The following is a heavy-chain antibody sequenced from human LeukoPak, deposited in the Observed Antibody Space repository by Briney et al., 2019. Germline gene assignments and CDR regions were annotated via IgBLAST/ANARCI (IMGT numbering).Heavy chain of an antibody. D-gene: IGHD2-2*01. CDR3: AKSVPEYQLRGGMDV. Sequence: GGSLRLSCAASRFTLSTYWMSWVRQAPGKGLEWVAHIKQDGSQEYYVDSVKGRFTISRDSAKNSLYLQMNSLRAEDTAVYYCAKSVPEYQLRGGMDVWGQGTTVTVSS. V-gene: IGHV3-7*01. CDR2: IKQDGSQE. J-gene: IGHJ6*02. CDR1: RFTLSTYW.